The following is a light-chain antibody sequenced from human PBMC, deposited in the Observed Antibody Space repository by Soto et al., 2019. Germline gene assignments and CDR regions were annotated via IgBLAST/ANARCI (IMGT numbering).Light chain of an antibody. CDR3: QQYYSYPGT. CDR1: QGISSY. V-gene: IGKV1-8*01. CDR2: AAS. Sequence: AIRMTQSPSSFSASTGDRVTITCRASQGISSYLAWYQQKPGKAPKLLIYAASTLQSGVPSRFSGSGYGTDFTLTISCLQSEDFATYYCQQYYSYPGTFGPGTKVDIK. J-gene: IGKJ3*01.